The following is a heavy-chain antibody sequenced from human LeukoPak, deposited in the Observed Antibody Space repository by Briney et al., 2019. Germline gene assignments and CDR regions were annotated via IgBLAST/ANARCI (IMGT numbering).Heavy chain of an antibody. CDR1: GFTASLYW. D-gene: IGHD6-13*01. CDR3: ARLSVYSSTWLAYYMDV. Sequence: GGSLRLSCAASGFTASLYWMTWVRQAPGKGLEWVANIKHDGSDKDYVDSVKGRFTISRDNAKNSVYLQMSSLRAEDTAAYYCARLSVYSSTWLAYYMDVWGKGTTVTVSS. J-gene: IGHJ6*03. CDR2: IKHDGSDK. V-gene: IGHV3-7*01.